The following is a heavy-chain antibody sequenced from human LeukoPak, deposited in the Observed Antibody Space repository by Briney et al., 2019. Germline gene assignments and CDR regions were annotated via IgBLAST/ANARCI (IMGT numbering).Heavy chain of an antibody. J-gene: IGHJ4*02. Sequence: SETLSLTCAVYGGSFSGYYWSWIRQPPGEGLEWIGEINHSGSTNYNPSLKSRVTISVDTSKNQFSLKLSSVTAADTAVYYCARESRRITIFGVVKGGGQGTLVTVSS. D-gene: IGHD3-3*01. CDR3: ARESRRITIFGVVKG. V-gene: IGHV4-34*01. CDR1: GGSFSGYY. CDR2: INHSGST.